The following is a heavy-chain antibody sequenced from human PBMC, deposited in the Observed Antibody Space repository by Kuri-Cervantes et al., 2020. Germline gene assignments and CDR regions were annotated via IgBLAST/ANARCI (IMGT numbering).Heavy chain of an antibody. CDR1: GFTFSSYG. D-gene: IGHD5-12*01. CDR2: IWYDGSNK. Sequence: GESLKISCAASGFTFSSYGMHWVRQAPGKGLEWVAVIWYDGSNKYYADSVKGRFTISRDNSKNTLYLQMNSLRAEDTAVYYCARDLSGYDERAVADAFDIWGQGTMVTVSS. CDR3: ARDLSGYDERAVADAFDI. J-gene: IGHJ3*02. V-gene: IGHV3-33*01.